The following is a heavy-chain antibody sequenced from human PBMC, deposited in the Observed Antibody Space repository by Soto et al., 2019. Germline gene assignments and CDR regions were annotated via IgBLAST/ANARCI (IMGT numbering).Heavy chain of an antibody. CDR2: INYDGYS. CDR3: ARHGFGPLHGLVDV. J-gene: IGHJ6*02. Sequence: QVQLQESGPGLVKPSETLSLTCTVSGGSITNYYCSWFRQPPGKGLEWIGYINYDGYSAYNLSLKRRVPLSMDASKTQFSLMLESVTATDTAGYYCARHGFGPLHGLVDVWGPGTTVIVSS. D-gene: IGHD3-10*01. V-gene: IGHV4-59*08. CDR1: GGSITNYY.